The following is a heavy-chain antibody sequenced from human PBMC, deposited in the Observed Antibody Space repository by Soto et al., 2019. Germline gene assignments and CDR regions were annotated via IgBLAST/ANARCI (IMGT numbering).Heavy chain of an antibody. CDR2: IIPILGIA. CDR1: GGTFSSYT. Sequence: QVPLVQSGAEVKKPGSSVKVSCKASGGTFSSYTISWVRQAPGQGLEWMGRIIPILGIANYAQKFQGRVTITADKSTSTAYMELSSLRSEDTAVYYCARDLAQQQLAYAFDIWGQGTMVTVSS. J-gene: IGHJ3*02. D-gene: IGHD6-13*01. CDR3: ARDLAQQQLAYAFDI. V-gene: IGHV1-69*08.